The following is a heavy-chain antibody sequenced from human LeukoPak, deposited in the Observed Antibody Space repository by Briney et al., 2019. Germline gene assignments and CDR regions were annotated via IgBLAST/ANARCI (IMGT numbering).Heavy chain of an antibody. Sequence: GGSLRLSCAASGFTFSRYGMHWVRQAPGKGLEWVVFIRYDGSNRFYADSVKGRFTISRDNSKNTLYLQMNSLRAEDTAVYYCARTEDDYGDYETYYYYMDVWGKGTTVTVSS. D-gene: IGHD4-17*01. V-gene: IGHV3-30*02. CDR3: ARTEDDYGDYETYYYYMDV. CDR2: IRYDGSNR. CDR1: GFTFSRYG. J-gene: IGHJ6*03.